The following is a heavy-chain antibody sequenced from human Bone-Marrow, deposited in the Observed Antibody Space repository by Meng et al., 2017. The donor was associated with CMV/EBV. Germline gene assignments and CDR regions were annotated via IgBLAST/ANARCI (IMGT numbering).Heavy chain of an antibody. CDR1: GGSISSTYY. CDR2: IYSSGST. J-gene: IGHJ5*02. D-gene: IGHD3-16*01. V-gene: IGHV4-61*02. Sequence: CSVSGGSISSTYYWSWLRQPAGKGLEWIGRIYSSGSTNYNPSLKSRVTISLDTSKNQFSLKLNSVTAADTAVYYCARDALFGDRFDPWGQGTLVTVSS. CDR3: ARDALFGDRFDP.